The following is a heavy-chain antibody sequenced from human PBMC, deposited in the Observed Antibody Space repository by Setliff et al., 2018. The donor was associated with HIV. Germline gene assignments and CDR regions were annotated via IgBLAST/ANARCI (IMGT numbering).Heavy chain of an antibody. CDR2: IYYSGST. Sequence: PSETLSLTCTVSGGSISSYYWSWIRQPPGKGLEWIGYIYYSGSTNYNPSLKSRVTISVDTSKNQFSLKLSSVAAADTAVYYCARDDSSGYAFDSWGQGTLVTSPQ. CDR3: ARDDSSGYAFDS. CDR1: GGSISSYY. D-gene: IGHD3-22*01. J-gene: IGHJ4*02. V-gene: IGHV4-59*12.